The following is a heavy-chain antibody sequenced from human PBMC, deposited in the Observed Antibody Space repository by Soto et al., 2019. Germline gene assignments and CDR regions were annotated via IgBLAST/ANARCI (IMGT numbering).Heavy chain of an antibody. J-gene: IGHJ4*02. D-gene: IGHD3-3*01. CDR2: ISSSGSTI. V-gene: IGHV3-11*01. CDR3: ASRITIFGVVIIH. CDR1: GFTFSDYY. Sequence: GGSLRLSCAASGFTFSDYYMSWIRRAPGKGLEWVSYISSSGSTIYYADSVKGRFTISRDNAKNSLYLQMNSPRAEDTAVYYCASRITIFGVVIIHWGQGTLVTVSS.